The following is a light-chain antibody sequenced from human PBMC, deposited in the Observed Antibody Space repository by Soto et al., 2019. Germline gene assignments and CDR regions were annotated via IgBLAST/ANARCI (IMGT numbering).Light chain of an antibody. CDR2: LGS. Sequence: DIVMTQSPLSLPVTPGEPASISCRSSQSLLHSNGYNYLDWYLQKPGQSPQLLIYLGSNRASGVPDRFSGSGCGTDFTLKISRVEAEDVGVYYCMQALQTPFTFGPGTKVDIK. CDR3: MQALQTPFT. CDR1: QSLLHSNGYNY. V-gene: IGKV2-28*01. J-gene: IGKJ3*01.